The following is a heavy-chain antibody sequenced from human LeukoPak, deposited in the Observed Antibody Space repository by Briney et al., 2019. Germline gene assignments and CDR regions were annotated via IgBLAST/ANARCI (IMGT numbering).Heavy chain of an antibody. J-gene: IGHJ4*02. CDR1: GFTFSSYS. V-gene: IGHV3-21*04. Sequence: SGGSLRLSCAASGFTFSSYSMNWVRQAPGKGLEWVSSISSSSSYIYYADSVKGRFTISGDNAKNSLYLQLNSLRAEDTAVYHCAKGHGSSWSFFDYWGQGTLVTVSS. CDR2: ISSSSSYI. CDR3: AKGHGSSWSFFDY. D-gene: IGHD6-13*01.